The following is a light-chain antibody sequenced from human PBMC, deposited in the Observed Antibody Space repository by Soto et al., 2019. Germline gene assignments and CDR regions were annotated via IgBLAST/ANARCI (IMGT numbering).Light chain of an antibody. V-gene: IGLV2-14*01. J-gene: IGLJ2*01. CDR2: EVS. CDR3: SSYINSITFVV. CDR1: SSDVGGYNF. Sequence: QSALTQPASVSGSPGQSITISCTGTSSDVGGYNFVSWYQHHPDKAPKLIIFEVSNRPSGVSNRFSGSKSGNTASLTISGLQAEDEADYYCSSYINSITFVVFGGGTQLTVL.